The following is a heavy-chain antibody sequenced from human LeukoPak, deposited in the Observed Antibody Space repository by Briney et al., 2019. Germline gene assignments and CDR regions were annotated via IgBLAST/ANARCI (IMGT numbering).Heavy chain of an antibody. D-gene: IGHD3-10*01. V-gene: IGHV4-59*08. Sequence: PSETLSLTCTVSGGSISSYYWSWIRQPPGKGLEWIGYIYYSGSTNYNPSLKSRVTISVDTSKNQFSLKLSSVTAADTAVYYCARRNYYGSGSPDPGHNWFDPWGQGTLVTVSS. J-gene: IGHJ5*02. CDR1: GGSISSYY. CDR3: ARRNYYGSGSPDPGHNWFDP. CDR2: IYYSGST.